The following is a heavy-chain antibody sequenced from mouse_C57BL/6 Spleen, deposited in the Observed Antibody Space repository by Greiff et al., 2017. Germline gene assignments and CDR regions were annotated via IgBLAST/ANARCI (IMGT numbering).Heavy chain of an antibody. J-gene: IGHJ3*01. CDR3: ARGGLGRAY. CDR1: GYTFTSYW. V-gene: IGHV1-50*01. Sequence: QVHVKQPGAELVKPGASVKLSCKASGYTFTSYWMQWVKQRPGQGLEWIGEIDPSDSYTNYNQKFKGKATLTVDTSSSTAYMQLSSLTSEDSAVYYCARGGLGRAYWGQGTLVTVSA. D-gene: IGHD3-3*01. CDR2: IDPSDSYT.